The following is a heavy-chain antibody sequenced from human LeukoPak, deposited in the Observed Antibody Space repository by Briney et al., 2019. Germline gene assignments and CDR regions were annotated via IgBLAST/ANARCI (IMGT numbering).Heavy chain of an antibody. V-gene: IGHV3-7*01. D-gene: IGHD2-8*02. CDR1: GFTFSSYW. Sequence: GGSLRLSCAASGFTFSSYWMSWVRQAPGKGLEGVANIKQDGSEKYYVDSVKGRFTISRDNAKSSLYLQMNSLRAEDTAVYYCARVPIVAPGGGDYWGQGTLVTVSS. J-gene: IGHJ4*02. CDR2: IKQDGSEK. CDR3: ARVPIVAPGGGDY.